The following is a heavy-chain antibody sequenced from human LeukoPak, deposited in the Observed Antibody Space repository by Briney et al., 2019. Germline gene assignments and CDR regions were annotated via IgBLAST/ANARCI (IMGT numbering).Heavy chain of an antibody. CDR1: GFTFSSYW. D-gene: IGHD2-8*01. J-gene: IGHJ6*02. CDR2: IKQDGSEK. V-gene: IGHV3-7*01. CDR3: ARWDYEVYAIRSGMDV. Sequence: PGGSLRLSCAASGFTFSSYWMSWVRQAPGKGLEWVANIKQDGSEKYYVDSVKGRFTISRDNAKNSLYLQMNSLRAEDTAVYYCARWDYEVYAIRSGMDVWGQGTTVTVSS.